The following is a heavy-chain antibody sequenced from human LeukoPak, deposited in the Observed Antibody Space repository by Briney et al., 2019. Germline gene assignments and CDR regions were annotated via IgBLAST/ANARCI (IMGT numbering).Heavy chain of an antibody. CDR2: ITSRSSSI. CDR1: GFTFRNYG. Sequence: GGSLRLSCAASGFTFRNYGMHWVRQAPGKGLEWVSYITSRSSSIYYADSVKGRFTISRDSAQNSLYLQMNSLRDEDTAVYYCARDSRFGKLLIPYFDYWGQGTLVTVSS. D-gene: IGHD3-10*01. J-gene: IGHJ4*02. V-gene: IGHV3-48*02. CDR3: ARDSRFGKLLIPYFDY.